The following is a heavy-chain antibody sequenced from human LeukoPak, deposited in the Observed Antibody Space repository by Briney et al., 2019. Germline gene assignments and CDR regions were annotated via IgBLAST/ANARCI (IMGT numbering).Heavy chain of an antibody. CDR2: INPNSGGT. CDR3: ARDLPEEYQLQHTQFDY. Sequence: ASVKVSCKASGYTFTGYYMHWVRQAPGQGLEWMGWINPNSGGTNYAQKFQGRVTMTRGTSISTAYMELSRLRSDDTAVYYCARDLPEEYQLQHTQFDYRGQGTLVTVSS. J-gene: IGHJ4*02. CDR1: GYTFTGYY. V-gene: IGHV1-2*02. D-gene: IGHD2-2*01.